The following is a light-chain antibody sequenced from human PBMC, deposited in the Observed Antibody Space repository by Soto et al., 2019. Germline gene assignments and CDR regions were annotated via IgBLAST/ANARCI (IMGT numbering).Light chain of an antibody. CDR1: SGYVGTYSL. CDR2: EGH. J-gene: IGLJ1*01. V-gene: IGLV2-23*01. CDR3: CSFASSSTYV. Sequence: QSALAQPASVSGSPGQSITISCTGASGYVGTYSLVSWYQQHPGKAPKVVIYEGHKRPSGVPDRFSGSTSVNTASLTISGLQTDDEADYYCCSFASSSTYVFGTGTKLTVL.